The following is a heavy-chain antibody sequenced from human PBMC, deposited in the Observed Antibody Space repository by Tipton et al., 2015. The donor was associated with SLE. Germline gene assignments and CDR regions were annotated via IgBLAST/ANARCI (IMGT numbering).Heavy chain of an antibody. V-gene: IGHV4-59*08. D-gene: IGHD3-22*01. J-gene: IGHJ4*02. CDR2: IHFGGST. CDR1: GGSFSGYY. Sequence: TLSLTCAVYGGSFSGYYWSWIRRPPGKGLEWIGHIHFGGSTEYNPSLKSRVTISVDTSKNQFSLRLSSVTAADTAAYYCARVHAAGDYDSSGFSNWGQGTLVTVSS. CDR3: ARVHAAGDYDSSGFSN.